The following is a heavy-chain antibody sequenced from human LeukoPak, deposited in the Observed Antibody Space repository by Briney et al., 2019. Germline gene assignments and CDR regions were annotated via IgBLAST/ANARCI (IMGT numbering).Heavy chain of an antibody. CDR1: GGSLSSGGYS. CDR2: IYHSGST. CDR3: ARDLRAVDYDFWTRPLYYGMDV. D-gene: IGHD3-3*01. J-gene: IGHJ6*02. Sequence: PSQTLSLTCAVSGGSLSSGGYSWSWIRQPPGKGLEWIGYIYHSGSTYYNPSLKSRVTISVDTSKNQFSLKLSSVTAADTAVYYCARDLRAVDYDFWTRPLYYGMDVWGQGTTVTVSS. V-gene: IGHV4-30-2*01.